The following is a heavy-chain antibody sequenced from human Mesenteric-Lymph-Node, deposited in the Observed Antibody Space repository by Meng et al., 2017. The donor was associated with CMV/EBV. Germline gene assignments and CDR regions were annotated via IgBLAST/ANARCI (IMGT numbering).Heavy chain of an antibody. J-gene: IGHJ6*02. V-gene: IGHV3-48*03. CDR2: ISSSGSTI. CDR3: ARGKSLVPLWY. CDR1: GFIFDDYG. D-gene: IGHD2-21*01. Sequence: GESLKISCAASGFIFDDYGMSWVRQAPGKGLEWVSYISSSGSTIYYADSVKGRFTISRDNAKNSLYLQMNSLRAEDTAVYYCARGKSLVPLWYWGQGTTVTVSS.